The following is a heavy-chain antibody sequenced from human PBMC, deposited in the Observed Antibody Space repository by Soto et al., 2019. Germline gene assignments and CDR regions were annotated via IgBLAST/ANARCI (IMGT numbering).Heavy chain of an antibody. CDR1: GFTFSGSA. V-gene: IGHV3-73*01. CDR3: ARGIKYGDYSRWFDP. J-gene: IGHJ5*02. D-gene: IGHD4-17*01. Sequence: PGGSLRLSCAASGFTFSGSAMHWVRQASGKGLEWVGRIRSKANSYATAYAASVKGRFTISRDDSKNTAYLQMNSLKTEDTAVYYCARGIKYGDYSRWFDPWGQGTLVTVSS. CDR2: IRSKANSYAT.